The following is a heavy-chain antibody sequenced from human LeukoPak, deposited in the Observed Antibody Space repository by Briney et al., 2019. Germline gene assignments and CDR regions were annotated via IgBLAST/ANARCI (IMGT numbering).Heavy chain of an antibody. CDR1: GGFINGYY. V-gene: IGHV4-59*08. CDR2: IDYSGST. D-gene: IGHD3-16*02. J-gene: IGHJ4*02. Sequence: SETLSLACTVSGGFINGYYWSWIRQSPGKGLEWIGYIDYSGSTNYNPSLKSRVTISIDMSKNQLSLKLRSVTAADTAVYYCATGRYYDNVWGSYRPSFDFWGQGTLATVSS. CDR3: ATGRYYDNVWGSYRPSFDF.